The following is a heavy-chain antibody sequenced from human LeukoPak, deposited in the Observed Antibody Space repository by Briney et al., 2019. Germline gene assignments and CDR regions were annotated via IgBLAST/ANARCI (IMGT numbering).Heavy chain of an antibody. Sequence: GGSLRLSCAASGFTVSSNYMSWVRQAPGKGLEWVSVMCSGGSTFYADSVKGRFTISRDNSKNTLYLQMNSLRVEDTSVYYCARDEGFHGSGSNWGQGTLVTVSS. D-gene: IGHD3-10*01. CDR2: MCSGGST. J-gene: IGHJ4*02. CDR1: GFTVSSNY. V-gene: IGHV3-66*01. CDR3: ARDEGFHGSGSN.